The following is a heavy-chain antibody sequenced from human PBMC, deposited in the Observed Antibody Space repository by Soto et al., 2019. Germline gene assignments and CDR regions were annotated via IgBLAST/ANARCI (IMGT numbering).Heavy chain of an antibody. CDR3: AKDLKPLSPDSYFDY. J-gene: IGHJ4*02. CDR2: ISYDGSEK. V-gene: IGHV3-30*18. Sequence: QVQLVESGGGVVQPGRSLRLSCAASEFTFRSYGMHWVRQAPGKGLEWVARISYDGSEKHFADSVKGRFTISRDNLKNTLFLQMNSLRAEDTDVYYCAKDLKPLSPDSYFDYWGQGTLVSVSS. D-gene: IGHD3-3*02. CDR1: EFTFRSYG.